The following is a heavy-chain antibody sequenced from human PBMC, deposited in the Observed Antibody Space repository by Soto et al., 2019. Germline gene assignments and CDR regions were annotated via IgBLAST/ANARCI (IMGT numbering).Heavy chain of an antibody. V-gene: IGHV3-15*07. CDR3: ASLGMYFQYHHYGMDF. J-gene: IGHJ6*02. CDR1: DFTFSDAW. D-gene: IGHD2-8*01. CDR2: IKSKTDGGTV. Sequence: PGGSLRLSCAASDFTFSDAWMNWVRQAPGKGLEWVGRIKSKTDGGTVDYAAHVKGRFTISRDDSKRTLYLQMNSLKIEDSAVYYCASLGMYFQYHHYGMDFRGPGTTVTVFS.